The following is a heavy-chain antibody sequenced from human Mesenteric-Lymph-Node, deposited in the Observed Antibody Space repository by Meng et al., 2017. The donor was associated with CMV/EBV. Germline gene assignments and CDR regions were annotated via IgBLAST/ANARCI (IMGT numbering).Heavy chain of an antibody. CDR3: ARGGSTYYDFWSGYNESGGY. Sequence: FRGYLLHCFRHPPGNGLVWVSRINSDGSSTSYADSVKGRFTISRDNAKNTLYLQMNSLRTEDTAVYYCARGGSTYYDFWSGYNESGGYWGHGTLVTVSS. V-gene: IGHV3-74*01. CDR2: INSDGSST. CDR1: FRGYL. J-gene: IGHJ4*01. D-gene: IGHD3-3*01.